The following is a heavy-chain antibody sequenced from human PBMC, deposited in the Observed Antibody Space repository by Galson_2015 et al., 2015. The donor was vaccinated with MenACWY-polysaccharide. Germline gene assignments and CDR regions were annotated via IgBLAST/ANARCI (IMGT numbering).Heavy chain of an antibody. Sequence: SLRLSCAASGFTFDDYAMHWVRQAPGKGLEWVAGISWNSGNIGYAGSVKGRFTISRDNAKNSLYLQMNSLRTEDTASYYCAKGSKYDYYGMDVWGQGTTVTVSS. D-gene: IGHD4-11*01. J-gene: IGHJ6*02. CDR2: ISWNSGNI. CDR3: AKGSKYDYYGMDV. V-gene: IGHV3-9*01. CDR1: GFTFDDYA.